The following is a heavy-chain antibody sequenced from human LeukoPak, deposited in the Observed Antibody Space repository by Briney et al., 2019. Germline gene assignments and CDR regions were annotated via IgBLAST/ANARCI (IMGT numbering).Heavy chain of an antibody. Sequence: RASVKVSCKAFGYTFTSNYMHWVRQAPGQGPEWMGVISPSGGSTTYAQKLQGRVTLTRDMSTSTDYLELSSLRSEDTAVYYCATRYYYDSSGYSYWGQGTLVTVSS. J-gene: IGHJ4*02. CDR2: ISPSGGST. D-gene: IGHD3-22*01. CDR3: ATRYYYDSSGYSY. CDR1: GYTFTSNY. V-gene: IGHV1-46*01.